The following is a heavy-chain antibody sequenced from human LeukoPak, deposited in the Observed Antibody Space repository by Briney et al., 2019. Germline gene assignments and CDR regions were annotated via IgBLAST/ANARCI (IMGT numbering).Heavy chain of an antibody. D-gene: IGHD6-13*01. CDR3: ARARGRIAAAGGPSGPAYYFDY. CDR2: ISSSGSTI. Sequence: PGGSLRLSCAASGFTFSSYEMNWVRQAPGKGLEWVSYISSSGSTIYYADSVKGRFTISRDNAKNSLYLQMNSLRAEDTAVYYCARARGRIAAAGGPSGPAYYFDYWGQGTLVTVS. CDR1: GFTFSSYE. V-gene: IGHV3-48*03. J-gene: IGHJ4*02.